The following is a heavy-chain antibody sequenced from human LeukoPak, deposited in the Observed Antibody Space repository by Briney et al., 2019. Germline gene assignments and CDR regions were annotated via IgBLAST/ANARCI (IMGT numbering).Heavy chain of an antibody. D-gene: IGHD5-24*01. V-gene: IGHV1-2*02. CDR2: INPNSGGT. J-gene: IGHJ4*02. CDR3: AKDLGDGYNAYYFDY. Sequence: GTSVKVSCKASGYTFSDYYMHWVRQAPGQGLEWMGWINPNSGGTKYAQKFQGRVTMTRDTSISTVYMELSRLRSDDTAVYYCAKDLGDGYNAYYFDYWGQGALVTVSS. CDR1: GYTFSDYY.